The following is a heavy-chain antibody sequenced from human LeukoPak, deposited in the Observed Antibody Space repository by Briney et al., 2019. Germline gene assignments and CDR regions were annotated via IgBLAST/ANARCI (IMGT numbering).Heavy chain of an antibody. Sequence: PSETLSLTCTVSGDSISSYYWSWIRQPPGKGLEWIGYIYYIGSTNYNPSLKSRVTISLDTSKNQFSLKLSSVTAADTAVYYCARDLGRANDAFDIWGQGTMVTVSS. CDR1: GDSISSYY. J-gene: IGHJ3*02. CDR3: ARDLGRANDAFDI. V-gene: IGHV4-59*01. CDR2: IYYIGST.